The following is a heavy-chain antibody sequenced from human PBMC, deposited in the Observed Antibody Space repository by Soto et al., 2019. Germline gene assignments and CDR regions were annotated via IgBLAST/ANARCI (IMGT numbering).Heavy chain of an antibody. V-gene: IGHV3-23*01. Sequence: GGSLRLSCAASGFTFSSYALSWVRQAPGKGLEWVSAISGSGGTTYYADSVKGRFTFSRDNSKNTLYLQLNSLRAEDTAVYYCARDKRDLRFLEWSYYFDYWGQGTLVTVSS. CDR3: ARDKRDLRFLEWSYYFDY. CDR2: ISGSGGTT. D-gene: IGHD3-3*01. CDR1: GFTFSSYA. J-gene: IGHJ4*02.